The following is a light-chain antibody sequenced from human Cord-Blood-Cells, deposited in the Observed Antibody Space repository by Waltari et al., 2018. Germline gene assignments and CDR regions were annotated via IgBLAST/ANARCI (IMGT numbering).Light chain of an antibody. Sequence: EIVMTQSPATLSVSPGERATLSCRASQRVSSNLAWYKHKPGQAPRLLIYGASTRATGIPARFSGSGSGTEFTLTISSLQSEDFAVYYCQQYNNWPYTFGQGTKLEIK. CDR2: GAS. J-gene: IGKJ2*01. CDR3: QQYNNWPYT. CDR1: QRVSSN. V-gene: IGKV3-15*01.